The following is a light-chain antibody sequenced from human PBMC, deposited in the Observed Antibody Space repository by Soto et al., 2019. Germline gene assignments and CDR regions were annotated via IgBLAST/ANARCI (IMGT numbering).Light chain of an antibody. Sequence: EIVLTQSPATLSLSPGERATLSCRASQSVSSSLAWYQQKLGQAPRLLIYEASDRATGIPARFSGSGSGTDFTLIISSLEPEDFALYYCQQRSNWPITFGQGTRLEIK. CDR1: QSVSSS. CDR2: EAS. J-gene: IGKJ5*01. V-gene: IGKV3-11*01. CDR3: QQRSNWPIT.